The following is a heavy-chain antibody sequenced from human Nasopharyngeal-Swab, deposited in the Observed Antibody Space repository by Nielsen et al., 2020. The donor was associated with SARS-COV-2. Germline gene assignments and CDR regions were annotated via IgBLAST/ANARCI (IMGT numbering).Heavy chain of an antibody. Sequence: WIRQPPGKGLEWAANINPDGSVKFYVDSVKGRFTISRDNVYNSVYLQMSSLTAEDTAVYYCASAIAAAGSSWGQGTLVTVSS. CDR3: ASAIAAAGSS. CDR2: INPDGSVK. J-gene: IGHJ5*02. D-gene: IGHD6-13*01. V-gene: IGHV3-7*03.